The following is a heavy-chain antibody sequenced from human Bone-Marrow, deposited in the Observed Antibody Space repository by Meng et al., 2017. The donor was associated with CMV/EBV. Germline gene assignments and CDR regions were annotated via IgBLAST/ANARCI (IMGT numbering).Heavy chain of an antibody. CDR1: GFTVSRNY. Sequence: GESLKISCAASGFTVSRNYMSWVRQAPGKGLEWVAFIRYDGSNKYYADSVKGRFTISRDNSKNTLYLQMNSLRAEDTAVYYCAKAEEWELINWGQGTLVTVSS. CDR2: IRYDGSNK. CDR3: AKAEEWELIN. D-gene: IGHD1-26*01. J-gene: IGHJ4*02. V-gene: IGHV3-30*02.